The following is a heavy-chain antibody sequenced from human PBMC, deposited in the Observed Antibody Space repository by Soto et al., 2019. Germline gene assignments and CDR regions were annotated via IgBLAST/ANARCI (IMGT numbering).Heavy chain of an antibody. CDR2: IRGDGGAT. D-gene: IGHD2-21*01. J-gene: IGHJ3*01. CDR1: GFSVSDYD. V-gene: IGHV3-23*01. Sequence: EVQLLESGGGLVQPGGFLRLTCAASGFSVSDYDMGWVRQAPGKGLEWVSLIRGDGGATYYADSVEGRLTTSRDTSENTVDLDMNSLRAEDTALYYCAKDRRGGEYPAFDLWGQGTMVTVSS. CDR3: AKDRRGGEYPAFDL.